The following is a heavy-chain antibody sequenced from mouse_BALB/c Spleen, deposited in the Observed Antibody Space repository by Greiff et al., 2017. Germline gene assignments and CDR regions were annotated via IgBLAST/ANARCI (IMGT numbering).Heavy chain of an antibody. CDR2: INPYNDGT. CDR1: GYTFTSYV. D-gene: IGHD2-4*01. Sequence: VQLQQSGPELVKPGASVKMSCKASGYTFTSYVMHWVKQKPGQGLEWIGYINPYNDGTKYNEKFKGKATLTSDKSSSTAYMELSSLTSEDSAVYYCARFNDYDAHWYYDVWGAGTTVTVSS. V-gene: IGHV1-14*01. J-gene: IGHJ1*01. CDR3: ARFNDYDAHWYYDV.